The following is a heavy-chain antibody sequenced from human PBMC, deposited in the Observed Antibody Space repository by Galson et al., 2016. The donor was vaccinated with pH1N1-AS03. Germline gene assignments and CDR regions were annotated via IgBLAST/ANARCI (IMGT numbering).Heavy chain of an antibody. J-gene: IGHJ6*02. CDR3: ARDPRGPCSSATCPTTYYFGMDV. CDR2: INPNSGVT. Sequence: SVKVSCKASGYIFTGFYVHWVRQAPGQGLEWMGWINPNSGVTNYAQKFQAWVTMTGDTSISTAYMELYVLKSDDTALYYCARDPRGPCSSATCPTTYYFGMDVWGQGTTVIVSS. CDR1: GYIFTGFY. V-gene: IGHV1-2*04. D-gene: IGHD1-26*01.